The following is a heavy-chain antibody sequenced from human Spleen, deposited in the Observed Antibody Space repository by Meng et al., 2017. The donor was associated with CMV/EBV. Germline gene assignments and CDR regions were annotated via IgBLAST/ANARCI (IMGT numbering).Heavy chain of an antibody. D-gene: IGHD5-12*01. Sequence: SSFSVSSYDMHWVRQAPGKGLKWVAVIRYDGSNRYYAVSVKSRFTISRDNSKNTLYLQMNSLRAEDTAVYYCATDLGSGYDSGGFDYWGQGTLVTVSS. CDR2: IRYDGSNR. V-gene: IGHV3-33*01. CDR1: SFSVSSYD. J-gene: IGHJ4*02. CDR3: ATDLGSGYDSGGFDY.